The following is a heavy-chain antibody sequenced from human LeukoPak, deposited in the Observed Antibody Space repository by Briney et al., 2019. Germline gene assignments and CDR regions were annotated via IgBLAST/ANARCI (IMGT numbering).Heavy chain of an antibody. CDR2: ISESSSHT. Sequence: GGSLRLSCADSRFIFSGYSMNWVRQAPGKGLEWVSYISESSSHTYYAASVKGRFTISRDNAKNSLYLQMNSLRADDTGIYYCARDRAPRARIGGMDVWGQGTTVIVSS. CDR3: ARDRAPRARIGGMDV. V-gene: IGHV3-21*06. CDR1: RFIFSGYS. D-gene: IGHD5-12*01. J-gene: IGHJ6*02.